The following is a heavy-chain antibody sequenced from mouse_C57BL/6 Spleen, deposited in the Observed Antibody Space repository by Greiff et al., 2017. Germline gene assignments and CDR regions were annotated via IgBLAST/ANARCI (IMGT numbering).Heavy chain of an antibody. Sequence: QVQLQQPGAELVRPGSSVKLSCKASGYTFTSYWMDWVKQRPGQGLEWIGNIYPSDSETHYNQKFKDKATLTVDKSSSTAYMQLSSLTSEDSAVYYGARGGYYGNYCYAMDYWGQGTSVTVSS. V-gene: IGHV1-61*01. CDR1: GYTFTSYW. D-gene: IGHD2-1*01. J-gene: IGHJ4*01. CDR3: ARGGYYGNYCYAMDY. CDR2: IYPSDSET.